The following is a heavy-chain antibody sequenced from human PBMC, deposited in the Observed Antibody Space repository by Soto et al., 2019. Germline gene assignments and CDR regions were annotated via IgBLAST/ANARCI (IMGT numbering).Heavy chain of an antibody. V-gene: IGHV1-18*01. CDR1: GYTFTSYG. CDR3: ARFDSGYVEEKNDSFDI. CDR2: ISAYNGNT. Sequence: ASVKVSCKASGYTFTSYGISWVRQAPGQGLEWMGWISAYNGNTNYAQKLQGRVTMTTDTSTSTAYMELRSLRADDTAVYYCARFDSGYVEEKNDSFDIWGQGTMVTVSS. D-gene: IGHD5-12*01. J-gene: IGHJ3*02.